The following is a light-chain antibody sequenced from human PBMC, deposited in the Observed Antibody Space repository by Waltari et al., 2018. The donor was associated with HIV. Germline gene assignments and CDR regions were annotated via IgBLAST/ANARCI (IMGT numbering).Light chain of an antibody. V-gene: IGLV1-47*01. CDR1: SSNIGNDK. J-gene: IGLJ1*01. CDR2: KNI. CDR3: VGWDASLSAYV. Sequence: QSVLTQPPSASGTPGQRVTISCSGSSSNIGNDKVYWYQQLPGTTPKLLINKNIQRPSGVPDRFAGSKSGTSAYLAISGLRSEDEADYYCVGWDASLSAYVFGAGTKVTVL.